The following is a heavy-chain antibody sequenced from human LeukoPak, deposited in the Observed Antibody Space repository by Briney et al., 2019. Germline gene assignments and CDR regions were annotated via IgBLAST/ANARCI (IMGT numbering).Heavy chain of an antibody. J-gene: IGHJ6*03. Sequence: PSETLSLTCTVSGGSISSYYWSWIRQPPGKGLEWIGYIYYSGSTNYNPSLKSRVTISVDTSKNQFSLKLSSVTAADTAVYYCARGYYDYVWGSYRYHYYYYMDVWGKGTTVTVSS. D-gene: IGHD3-16*02. CDR2: IYYSGST. CDR1: GGSISSYY. V-gene: IGHV4-59*01. CDR3: ARGYYDYVWGSYRYHYYYYMDV.